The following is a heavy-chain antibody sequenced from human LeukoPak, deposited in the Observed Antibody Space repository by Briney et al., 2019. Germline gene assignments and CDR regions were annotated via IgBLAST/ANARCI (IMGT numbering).Heavy chain of an antibody. CDR3: ARIKNYYDSSGYPPRAFDI. CDR1: GGSISSGGYS. CDR2: IYYSGST. D-gene: IGHD3-22*01. V-gene: IGHV4-30-4*07. J-gene: IGHJ3*02. Sequence: PSETLSLTCAVSGGSISSGGYSWSWIRQPPGKGLEWIGYIYYSGSTYYNPSLKSRVTISVDTSKNQFSLKLSSVTAADTAVYYCARIKNYYDSSGYPPRAFDIWGQGTMVIVSS.